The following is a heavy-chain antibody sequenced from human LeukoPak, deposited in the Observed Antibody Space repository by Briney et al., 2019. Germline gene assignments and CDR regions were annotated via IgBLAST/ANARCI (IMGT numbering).Heavy chain of an antibody. D-gene: IGHD6-13*01. CDR3: ARGRASTGTGDWFDP. CDR1: GFTFSDYY. J-gene: IGHJ5*02. V-gene: IGHV3-11*05. Sequence: GGSLRLSCAASGFTFSDYYMKWIRQAPGKGLEWVSYISSSTHTNYADSVKGRFTISRDNAKNSLYLQMNSLRAEDTAVYYCARGRASTGTGDWFDPWGQGTLVTVSS. CDR2: ISSSTHT.